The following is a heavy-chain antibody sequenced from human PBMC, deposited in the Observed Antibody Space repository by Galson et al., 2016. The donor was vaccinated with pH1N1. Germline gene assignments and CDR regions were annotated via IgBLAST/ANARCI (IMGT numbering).Heavy chain of an antibody. CDR2: IKLDGTKK. J-gene: IGHJ4*02. CDR3: ARSLQYYDPYYLDY. V-gene: IGHV3-7*01. D-gene: IGHD3-22*01. Sequence: SLRLSCAASKFTFSQYWMSWVRQAPGKGLEWVANIKLDGTKKYYVDSVRGRFTISRDNAKNSLFLQMDSLRAEDTAAYYCARSLQYYDPYYLDYWGQGTLASVSS. CDR1: KFTFSQYW.